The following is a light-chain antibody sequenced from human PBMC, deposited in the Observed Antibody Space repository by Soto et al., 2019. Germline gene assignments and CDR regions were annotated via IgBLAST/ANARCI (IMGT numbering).Light chain of an antibody. CDR2: NNL. V-gene: IGLV1-44*01. J-gene: IGLJ3*02. Sequence: QSVLTQPPSASGTPGQRVTISCSGSSSNIGTNTLNLYQQLPGTAPKVLIYNNLERPAGVPDRFSGSKSSTSASLAISGLHSDEDADYYCAAWDDSLWLFGVGTKVTVL. CDR1: SSNIGTNT. CDR3: AAWDDSLWL.